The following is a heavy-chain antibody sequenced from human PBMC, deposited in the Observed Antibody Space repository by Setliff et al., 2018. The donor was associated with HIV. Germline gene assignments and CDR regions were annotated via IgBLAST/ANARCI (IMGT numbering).Heavy chain of an antibody. Sequence: SETLSLTCAVSGGSLSGYYWTWIRQTPEKGLQWIGEINDGGNTNDSPSLKSRVSMPVDTSKNQFSLRLISVTAADTAVYYCARRPISPFTLTTGMLDPWGQGIRVTVSS. V-gene: IGHV4-34*01. CDR1: GGSLSGYY. J-gene: IGHJ5*02. CDR3: ARRPISPFTLTTGMLDP. D-gene: IGHD4-17*01. CDR2: INDGGNT.